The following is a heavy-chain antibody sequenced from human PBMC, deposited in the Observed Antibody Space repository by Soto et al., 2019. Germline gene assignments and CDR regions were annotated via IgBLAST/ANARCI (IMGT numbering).Heavy chain of an antibody. D-gene: IGHD6-19*01. CDR3: ARANSSGLTNYYCSGMDV. V-gene: IGHV1-8*01. CDR1: GYSFTSDD. J-gene: IGHJ6*02. CDR2: VNPNSGKT. Sequence: QVQLVQSGPEVKKPGASVKVSCKASGYSFTSDDMFWVRQATGQGLEWMGRVNPNSGKTAYAQKFQDRIIMTRNISITTVYMELTSLRSEDTAVYYCARANSSGLTNYYCSGMDVWGQGTTVTVSS.